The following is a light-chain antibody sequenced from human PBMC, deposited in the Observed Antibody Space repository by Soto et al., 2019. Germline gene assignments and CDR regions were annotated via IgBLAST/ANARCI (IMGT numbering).Light chain of an antibody. V-gene: IGLV1-47*01. Sequence: QSVLTQSPSASGTPGQRVTISCSGSSSNIGTNYVYWYQQLPGTAPKLLIYSNNQRPSGVPDRFSGSKSGTSASLAISGLRSEDEADYYCATWDDSLSDLVFGGGTKVTVL. CDR2: SNN. CDR1: SSNIGTNY. CDR3: ATWDDSLSDLV. J-gene: IGLJ2*01.